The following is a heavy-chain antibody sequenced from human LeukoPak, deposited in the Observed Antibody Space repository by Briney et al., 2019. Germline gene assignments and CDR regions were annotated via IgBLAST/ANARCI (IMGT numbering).Heavy chain of an antibody. Sequence: ASVKVSCKASGYTFTSYAMNWVRQAPGQGLEWMGWINTNTGNPTYAQGFTGRFVFSLDTSVSTTYLQISSLKAEDTAVYYCARVSHYDILTGYYEWGQGTLVTVSS. D-gene: IGHD3-9*01. CDR3: ARVSHYDILTGYYE. CDR2: INTNTGNP. J-gene: IGHJ4*02. V-gene: IGHV7-4-1*02. CDR1: GYTFTSYA.